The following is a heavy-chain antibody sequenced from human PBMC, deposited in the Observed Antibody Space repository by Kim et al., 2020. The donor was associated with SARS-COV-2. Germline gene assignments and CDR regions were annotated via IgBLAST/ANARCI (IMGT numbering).Heavy chain of an antibody. CDR3: ARDHRNSSGYYSFDY. V-gene: IGHV1-3*01. Sequence: ASVKVSCKASGYTFNTYAMHWVRQAPGQRLEWMGWIYGGNGYTEYSKKFQGRVTITRDTSAQTAYMYLSSLRSEDTALYYCARDHRNSSGYYSFDYWGQGTLVTVSS. D-gene: IGHD3-22*01. CDR1: GYTFNTYA. CDR2: IYGGNGYT. J-gene: IGHJ4*02.